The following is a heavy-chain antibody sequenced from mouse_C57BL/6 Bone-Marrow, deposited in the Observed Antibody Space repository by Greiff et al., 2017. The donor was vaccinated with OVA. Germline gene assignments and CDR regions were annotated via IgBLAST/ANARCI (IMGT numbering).Heavy chain of an antibody. D-gene: IGHD1-3*01. V-gene: IGHV1-81*01. J-gene: IGHJ3*01. CDR3: ARSGNPFAY. CDR2: IYPRSGNT. Sequence: QVQLQQSGAELARPGASVKLSCKASGYTFTSYGISWVKQRTGQGLEWIGEIYPRSGNTYYNEKFKGKATLTADKSFSTAYMELRSLTSEDSAVYFCARSGNPFAYWGQGTLVTVSA. CDR1: GYTFTSYG.